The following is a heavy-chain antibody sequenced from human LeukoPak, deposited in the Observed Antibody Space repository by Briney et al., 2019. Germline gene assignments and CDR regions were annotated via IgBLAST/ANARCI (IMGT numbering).Heavy chain of an antibody. CDR1: GGSFSGYY. D-gene: IGHD5-24*01. V-gene: IGHV4-34*01. Sequence: SETLSLTCAVYGGSFSGYYWSWIRQPPGKGLEWIGEINHSGSTNYNPSLKSRVTISVDTPKNQFSLKLSSVTAADTAVYYCARGSYWEMATIYPTEFDYWGQGTLVTVSS. J-gene: IGHJ4*02. CDR2: INHSGST. CDR3: ARGSYWEMATIYPTEFDY.